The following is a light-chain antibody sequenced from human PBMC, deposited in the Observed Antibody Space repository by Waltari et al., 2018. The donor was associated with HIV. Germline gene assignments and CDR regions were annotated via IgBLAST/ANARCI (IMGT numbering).Light chain of an antibody. Sequence: DVVMTQSPLSLPVTLGQPASISCRSSHTLVYSDGNTYLTWFHQSPGQSPRRLIYQVSIRDSGVPDRFSGGGSGTDFTLRINRVEAEDVGLYFCMQGAHWPYTFGQGTKLEI. CDR1: HTLVYSDGNTY. CDR3: MQGAHWPYT. J-gene: IGKJ2*01. CDR2: QVS. V-gene: IGKV2-30*01.